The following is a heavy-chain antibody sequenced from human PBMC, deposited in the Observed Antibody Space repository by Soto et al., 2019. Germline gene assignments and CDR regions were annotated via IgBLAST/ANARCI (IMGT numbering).Heavy chain of an antibody. CDR2: TYWDGDK. J-gene: IGHJ6*03. D-gene: IGHD2-15*01. Sequence: QITLKESGPTLMKPGQTLTLTCTFSGFSLTTDGVGVGWIRQSPGKALEWLARTYWDGDKRYTPSLKSRLTSITDTSKTQVVLMMSNMDPVDTGTYYCVRSVRGQGCSGGSCYYTDVWGKGTTVTVSS. CDR1: GFSLTTDGVG. CDR3: VRSVRGQGCSGGSCYYTDV. V-gene: IGHV2-5*02.